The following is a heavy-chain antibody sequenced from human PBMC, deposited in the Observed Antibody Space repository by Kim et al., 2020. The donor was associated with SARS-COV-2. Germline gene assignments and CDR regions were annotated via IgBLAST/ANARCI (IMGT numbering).Heavy chain of an antibody. J-gene: IGHJ4*02. CDR3: ARKATWGGEHGDY. V-gene: IGHV3-33*05. D-gene: IGHD7-27*01. CDR1: GFTFSNHG. Sequence: GGSLRLSCAASGFTFSNHGMHWLRQAPGKGLQWVAVISYDENEKYYADSVKGRFIISRDNSRNVLSLQMNSLRAEDTAVYYCARKATWGGEHGDYWGQGT. CDR2: ISYDENEK.